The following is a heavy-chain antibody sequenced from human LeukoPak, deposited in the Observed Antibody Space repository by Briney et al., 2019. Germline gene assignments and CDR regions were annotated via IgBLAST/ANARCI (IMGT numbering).Heavy chain of an antibody. V-gene: IGHV3-48*01. Sequence: GGSLRLSCAASAFTFSDYSMNWVRQAPGKGLEWVSYISGRSSTIYYADSVKGRFTISRDNAKNSMYLQMNSLRAEDTAVYYCARDPIKSGSYYFDYWGQGTLVTVSS. CDR3: ARDPIKSGSYYFDY. D-gene: IGHD1-26*01. CDR1: AFTFSDYS. CDR2: ISGRSSTI. J-gene: IGHJ4*02.